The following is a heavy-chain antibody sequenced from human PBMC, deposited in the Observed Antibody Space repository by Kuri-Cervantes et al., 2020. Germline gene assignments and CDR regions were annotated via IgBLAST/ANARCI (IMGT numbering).Heavy chain of an antibody. CDR3: ARGEWHSSGWCALDW. Sequence: ASVKVSCKASGYTFTSYYMHWVRQATGQGLEWVGWMNPNSANTGYAQKFQGRVTMTRNTSISTAYMELSSLRSEDTAVYYCARGEWHSSGWCALDWWGQGTLVTVSS. CDR2: MNPNSANT. CDR1: GYTFTSYY. D-gene: IGHD6-19*01. J-gene: IGHJ4*02. V-gene: IGHV1-8*02.